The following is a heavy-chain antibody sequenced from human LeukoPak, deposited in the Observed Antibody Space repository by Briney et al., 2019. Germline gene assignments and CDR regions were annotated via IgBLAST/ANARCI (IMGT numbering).Heavy chain of an antibody. CDR3: AKQTLSSSWSLAY. V-gene: IGHV3-23*01. CDR1: GFTFSSNA. CDR2: ISGSGGST. Sequence: PGGSLRLSCAASGFTFSSNAMSWVRQAPGKGLEWVSAISGSGGSTYYADSVKGRFTISRDNSKNTLYLQMNSLRAEDTAVYYCAKQTLSSSWSLAYWGQGTLVTVSS. J-gene: IGHJ4*02. D-gene: IGHD6-13*01.